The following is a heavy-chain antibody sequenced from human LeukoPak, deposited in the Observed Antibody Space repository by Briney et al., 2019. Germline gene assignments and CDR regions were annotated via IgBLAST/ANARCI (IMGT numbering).Heavy chain of an antibody. Sequence: GRSLRLSRAASGFTFDDYAMHWVRQAPGKGLEWVSGISWNSGTIGYADSVKGRFTISRDNAKNSLYLQMNSLRAEDTALYYCAKVATPGGSYYYYGMDVWGQGTTVTVSS. CDR1: GFTFDDYA. CDR3: AKVATPGGSYYYYGMDV. D-gene: IGHD5-12*01. CDR2: ISWNSGTI. J-gene: IGHJ6*02. V-gene: IGHV3-9*01.